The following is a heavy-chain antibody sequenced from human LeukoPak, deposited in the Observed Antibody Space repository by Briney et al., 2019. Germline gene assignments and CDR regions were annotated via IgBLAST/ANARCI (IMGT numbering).Heavy chain of an antibody. D-gene: IGHD3-9*01. CDR1: GFTFSNYA. J-gene: IGHJ4*02. Sequence: GGSLRLSCVASGFTFSNYAMSWVRQAPGKGLEWVSAITGSGGNTYYADSVKGRFTISRDNSKNTVFLQMNSLRAEDTAVYYCAKWGDYDVLTGYNVSDYWGQGTLVTVSS. V-gene: IGHV3-23*01. CDR3: AKWGDYDVLTGYNVSDY. CDR2: ITGSGGNT.